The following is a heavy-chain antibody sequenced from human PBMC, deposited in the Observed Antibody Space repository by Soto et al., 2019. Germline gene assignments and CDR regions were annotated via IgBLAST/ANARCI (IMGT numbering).Heavy chain of an antibody. CDR1: GGSIRSYY. J-gene: IGHJ6*02. CDR3: ARLGGSYYYYYGMDV. Sequence: SETLSLTCTVSGGSIRSYYWTWIRQPPGKGLEWMGYIYYSGTTTNYNPSLKSRVTLSVDTSKNQFSLKLSSVTATDTAVYYCARLGGSYYYYYGMDVWGQGTTVTVSS. CDR2: IYYSGTTT. V-gene: IGHV4-59*08. D-gene: IGHD1-26*01.